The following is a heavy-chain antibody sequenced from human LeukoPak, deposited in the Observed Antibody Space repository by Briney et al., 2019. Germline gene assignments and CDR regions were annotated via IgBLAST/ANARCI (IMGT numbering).Heavy chain of an antibody. CDR3: ASSTVTPRIFDY. V-gene: IGHV1-24*01. CDR1: GYTLTELS. D-gene: IGHD4-17*01. CDR2: FDPEDGET. Sequence: GGSVKVSWKVSGYTLTELSMRWVRQAPGKGLERMGDFDPEDGETIYAQKFQGRVTMTEDTSTDTAYMELSRLRSDDAAVYYCASSTVTPRIFDYWGQGTLVTVSS. J-gene: IGHJ4*02.